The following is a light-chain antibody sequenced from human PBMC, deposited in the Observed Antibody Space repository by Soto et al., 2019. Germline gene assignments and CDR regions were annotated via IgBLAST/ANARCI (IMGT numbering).Light chain of an antibody. CDR1: SGHSNYA. CDR2: LNFDGSH. V-gene: IGLV4-69*01. CDR3: QTWGTGPWV. J-gene: IGLJ3*02. Sequence: QLVLTQSPSASASLGASVKLTCTLSSGHSNYAIAWHQQQPEKGLRYLMKLNFDGSHSKGDGIPDRFSASSSGAERYLTIASLQSEDEADYYCQTWGTGPWVFGGGTKLTVL.